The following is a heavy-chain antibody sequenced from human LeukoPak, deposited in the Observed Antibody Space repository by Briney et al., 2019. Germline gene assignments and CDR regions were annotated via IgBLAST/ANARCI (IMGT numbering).Heavy chain of an antibody. J-gene: IGHJ4*02. Sequence: SETLSLTCAVSGGSISSGGYYWSWIRQHPGKGLEWIGYIYYSGSTYYNPSLKSRVTISVDTSKNQFSLKLSSVTAADTAVYHCARGLGYYYASGSYGYWGQGTLVTVSS. CDR3: ARGLGYYYASGSYGY. V-gene: IGHV4-31*11. CDR2: IYYSGST. D-gene: IGHD3-10*01. CDR1: GGSISSGGYY.